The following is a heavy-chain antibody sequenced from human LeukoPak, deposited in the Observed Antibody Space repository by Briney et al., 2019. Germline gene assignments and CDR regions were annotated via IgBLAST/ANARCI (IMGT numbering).Heavy chain of an antibody. CDR1: GYTFTTYD. D-gene: IGHD5-18*01. J-gene: IGHJ4*02. CDR3: AKNVRDTGTFDY. Sequence: GASVKVSCKASGYTFTTYDINWVRQATGQGLEWMGWMNPNSGNTGYAQRFQGRVTMTRDTSISTAYMELNSLTSEDTAVYYCAKNVRDTGTFDYWGRGTLVTVSS. CDR2: MNPNSGNT. V-gene: IGHV1-8*01.